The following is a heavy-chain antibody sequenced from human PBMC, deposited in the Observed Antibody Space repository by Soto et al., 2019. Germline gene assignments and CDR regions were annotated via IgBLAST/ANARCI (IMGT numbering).Heavy chain of an antibody. Sequence: QVQLVESGGGVVQPGRSLRLSCAASGFTFSSYGMHWVRQAPGKGLEWVAVISYDGRNKNYADSVKGRFTISRDNSKNTLYLQMNRLRAEDTAVYYCAKDRGVAVTTRFFDYWGQGTLVTVSS. CDR1: GFTFSSYG. CDR2: ISYDGRNK. D-gene: IGHD4-17*01. CDR3: AKDRGVAVTTRFFDY. V-gene: IGHV3-30*18. J-gene: IGHJ4*02.